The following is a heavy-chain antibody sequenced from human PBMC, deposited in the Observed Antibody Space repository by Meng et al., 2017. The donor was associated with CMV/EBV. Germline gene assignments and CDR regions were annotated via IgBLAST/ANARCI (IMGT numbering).Heavy chain of an antibody. Sequence: YGQALGGYYWSWIRQPPGKGLEWIGEINHSGSTNYNPSLKSRVTISVDTSKNQFSLKLSSVTAADTAVYYCARRVGRVVPAAIHWFDPWGQGTLVTVSS. CDR3: ARRVGRVVPAAIHWFDP. D-gene: IGHD2-2*01. J-gene: IGHJ5*02. V-gene: IGHV4-34*01. CDR2: INHSGST. CDR1: GQALGGYY.